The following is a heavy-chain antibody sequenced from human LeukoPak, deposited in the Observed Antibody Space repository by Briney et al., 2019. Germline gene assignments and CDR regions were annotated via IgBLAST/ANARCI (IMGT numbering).Heavy chain of an antibody. CDR2: INPSGGST. CDR1: GYTFTSYY. V-gene: IGHV1-46*01. CDR3: ASASHITMLRGANDY. D-gene: IGHD3-10*01. J-gene: IGHJ4*02. Sequence: RASVKVSCKASGYTFTSYYMHWVRQAPGQGLEWMGIINPSGGSTSYAQKFQGRVTITADESTSTAYMELSSLRSEDTAVYYCASASHITMLRGANDYWGQGTLVTVSS.